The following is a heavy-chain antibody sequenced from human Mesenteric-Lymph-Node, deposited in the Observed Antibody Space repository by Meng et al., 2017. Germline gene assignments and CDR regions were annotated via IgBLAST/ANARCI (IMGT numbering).Heavy chain of an antibody. Sequence: QVQLVQSGAEVTKPGASVKVPCQASGYTFTGYYIHWVRQAPGQGLEWMGRINLNSGGTNYAQKFQGRVTMTWDTSISAAQMELSSLRSDDTAVYYCAAFYYESSGYFRADYWGQGILVTVSS. D-gene: IGHD3-22*01. V-gene: IGHV1-2*06. CDR2: INLNSGGT. CDR1: GYTFTGYY. CDR3: AAFYYESSGYFRADY. J-gene: IGHJ4*02.